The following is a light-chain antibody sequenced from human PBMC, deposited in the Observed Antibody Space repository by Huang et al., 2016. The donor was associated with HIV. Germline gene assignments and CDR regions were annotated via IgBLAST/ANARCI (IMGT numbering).Light chain of an antibody. CDR1: QSVRRN. CDR3: QQYNNWPRT. CDR2: GAS. V-gene: IGKV3-15*01. Sequence: EIVMTQSPATLSVSPGERATLSCRASQSVSSRASQSVRRNLALYQQKPGQSPRLLIDGASTRATGIPARFSGSGSGTEFTLTISSLQSEDFAVYYCQQYNNWPRTFGQGTKVEIK. J-gene: IGKJ1*01.